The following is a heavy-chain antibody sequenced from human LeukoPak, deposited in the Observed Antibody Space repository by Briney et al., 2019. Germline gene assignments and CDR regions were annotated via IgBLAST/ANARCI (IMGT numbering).Heavy chain of an antibody. Sequence: ASVKVSCKASGYTFPSYFMHWVRQAPGQGLEWMGIINPTGGSTTYAQKFQVRVTMTRDTSTSTVYMELSNLRSDDTAVYYCARTAARRFDYWGQGTLVTLSS. CDR2: INPTGGST. CDR3: ARTAARRFDY. CDR1: GYTFPSYF. D-gene: IGHD6-6*01. V-gene: IGHV1-46*01. J-gene: IGHJ4*02.